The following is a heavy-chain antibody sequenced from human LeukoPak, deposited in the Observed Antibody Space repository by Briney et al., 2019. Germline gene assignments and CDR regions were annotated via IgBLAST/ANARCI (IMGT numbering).Heavy chain of an antibody. CDR1: GFTFSSYA. D-gene: IGHD6-19*01. J-gene: IGHJ4*02. V-gene: IGHV3-64*01. CDR3: ARRNSSGWYDY. Sequence: GGSLRLSCAASGFTFSSYAMHWVRQAPGKGLEYVSAISTNGGTTYYANSVKGRFTSSRVNSKNTLYLQMGSLRAEDMAVYYCARRNSSGWYDYWGQGTLVTVSP. CDR2: ISTNGGTT.